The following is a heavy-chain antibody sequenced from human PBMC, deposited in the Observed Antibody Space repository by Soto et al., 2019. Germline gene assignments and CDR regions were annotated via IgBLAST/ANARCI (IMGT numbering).Heavy chain of an antibody. CDR3: AREGSHSAYNFAIGIQLWSFDR. CDR2: IYYSGIT. CDR1: GVSISNSSYY. Sequence: PSETLSLTCTVSGVSISNSSYYWGWIRRPPGKGLEWIGTIYYSGITYYNPSLKSRVTISVDTSKNQISLNLTSVTAADMAVYYCAREGSHSAYNFAIGIQLWSFDRWGQGLPVTVSS. J-gene: IGHJ5*02. D-gene: IGHD1-1*01. V-gene: IGHV4-39*07.